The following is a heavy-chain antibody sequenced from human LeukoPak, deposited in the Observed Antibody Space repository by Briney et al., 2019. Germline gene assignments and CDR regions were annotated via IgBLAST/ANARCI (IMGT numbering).Heavy chain of an antibody. J-gene: IGHJ4*02. D-gene: IGHD6-19*01. Sequence: GSLRLSCAASGFTFSSYDMHWVRQAPGKGLEWVAVISYDGSNKYYADSVKGRFTISRDNSKNTLYLQMNSLRAEDTAVYYCAKEELRALYSSGWPDYWGQGTLVTVSS. CDR2: ISYDGSNK. CDR1: GFTFSSYD. V-gene: IGHV3-30*18. CDR3: AKEELRALYSSGWPDY.